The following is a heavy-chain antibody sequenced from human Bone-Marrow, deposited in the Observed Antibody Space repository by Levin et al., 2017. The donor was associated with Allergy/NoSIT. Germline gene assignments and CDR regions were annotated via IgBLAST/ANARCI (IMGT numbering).Heavy chain of an antibody. V-gene: IGHV4-31*03. CDR3: AGADALYYYYTDV. Sequence: SQTLSLTCTVSGGSISNSGHYWSWIRQLPGKGLEWIGYIYYFGSTYYNPSLKSRVTISVDTSNNQFSLKLSSVTAADTAVYYCAGADALYYYYTDVWGKGTTVTVSS. CDR1: GGSISNSGHY. CDR2: IYYFGST. J-gene: IGHJ6*03.